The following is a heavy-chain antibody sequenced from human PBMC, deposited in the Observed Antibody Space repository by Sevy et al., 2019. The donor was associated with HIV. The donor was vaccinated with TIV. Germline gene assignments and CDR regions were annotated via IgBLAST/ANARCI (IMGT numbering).Heavy chain of an antibody. CDR3: AVAVRYYRSGSYYARDFDY. Sequence: SEILSLTCTVSGGSISSGDYYWSWIRQPPGKGLEWIGYIYYSGSTYYNPSLKSRVTISVDTSKNQFSLKLSSVTAADTAVYYCAVAVRYYRSGSYYARDFDYWGQGTLVTVSS. V-gene: IGHV4-30-4*01. D-gene: IGHD3-10*01. J-gene: IGHJ4*02. CDR1: GGSISSGDYY. CDR2: IYYSGST.